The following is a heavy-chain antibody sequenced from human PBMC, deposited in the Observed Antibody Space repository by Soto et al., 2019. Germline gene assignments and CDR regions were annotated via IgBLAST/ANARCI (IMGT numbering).Heavy chain of an antibody. CDR3: ARGGYCISTSCCAAQDYYYYYGMDV. CDR1: GYTFTSYG. V-gene: IGHV1-18*01. CDR2: ISAYNGNT. J-gene: IGHJ6*02. Sequence: QVQLVQSGAEVKKPGASVKVSCKASGYTFTSYGISWVRQAPGQGLEWMGWISAYNGNTNYAQKLQGRVTMTTDTSKSTAYMELRSLRSDDTAVYYCARGGYCISTSCCAAQDYYYYYGMDVWGQGTTVTVSS. D-gene: IGHD2-2*01.